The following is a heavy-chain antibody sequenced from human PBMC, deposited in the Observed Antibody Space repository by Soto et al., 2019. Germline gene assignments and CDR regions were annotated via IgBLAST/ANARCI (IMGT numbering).Heavy chain of an antibody. CDR1: GFTFDDYA. V-gene: IGHV3-43D*04. CDR2: ISWDGGST. Sequence: PGGSVRLSCAASGFTFDDYAMHWVRQAPGKGLEWVSLISWDGGSTYYADSVKGRFTISRDNSKNSLYLQMNSLRAEYTALYYCAKDIQRSLAQTSYSSSWY. J-gene: IGHJ2*01. CDR3: AKDIQRSLAQTSYSSSWY. D-gene: IGHD6-13*01.